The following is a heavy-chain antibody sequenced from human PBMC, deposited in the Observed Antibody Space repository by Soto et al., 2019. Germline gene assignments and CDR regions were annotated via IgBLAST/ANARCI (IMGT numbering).Heavy chain of an antibody. CDR2: INHSGST. CDR1: GGSFSGYY. J-gene: IGHJ4*02. CDR3: ARGELDINGFGY. D-gene: IGHD1-20*01. V-gene: IGHV4-34*01. Sequence: PSETLSLTCAVYGGSFSGYYWSWIRQPPGKGLEWIGEINHSGSTNYNPSLKSRVTISVDTSKNQFSLKLSSVTAADTAVYYCARGELDINGFGYWGQGTLVTVSS.